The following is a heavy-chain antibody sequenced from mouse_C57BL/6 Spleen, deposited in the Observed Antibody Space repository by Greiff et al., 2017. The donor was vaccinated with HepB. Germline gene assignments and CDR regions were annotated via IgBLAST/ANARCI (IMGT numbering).Heavy chain of an antibody. J-gene: IGHJ4*01. CDR1: GYTFTSYW. V-gene: IGHV1-69*01. CDR2: IDPSDSYT. Sequence: VQLQQPGAELVMPGASVKLSCKASGYTFTSYWMHWVKQRPGQGLEWIGEIDPSDSYTNYNQKFKGKSTLTVDKSSSTAYMQLSSLTSEYSAVYYCARFYSNYPYYAMDYWGQGTSVTVSS. CDR3: ARFYSNYPYYAMDY. D-gene: IGHD2-5*01.